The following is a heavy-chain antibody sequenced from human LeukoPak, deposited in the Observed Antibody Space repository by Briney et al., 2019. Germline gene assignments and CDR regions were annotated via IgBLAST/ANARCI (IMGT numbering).Heavy chain of an antibody. CDR1: GGTFSSYA. V-gene: IGHV1-69*13. CDR3: ARGGCSGGSCYSGVYYYYYYMDV. D-gene: IGHD2-15*01. Sequence: SVKVSCKASGGTFSSYAISWVRQAPGQGLEWMGGIIPIFGTANYAQKFQGRVTITADESTSTAYMELSSLRSEDTAVYYCARGGCSGGSCYSGVYYYYYYMDVWGKGTTVTVSS. CDR2: IIPIFGTA. J-gene: IGHJ6*03.